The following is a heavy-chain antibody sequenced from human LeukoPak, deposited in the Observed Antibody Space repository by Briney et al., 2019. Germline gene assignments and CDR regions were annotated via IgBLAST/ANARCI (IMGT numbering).Heavy chain of an antibody. Sequence: NAGGSLRLSCAASGFTFSDYYMSWIRQAPGKGLEWVSYISSSGSTIYYADSVKGRFTISSDNAKNSLYLQMNSLRAEDTAVYYCARDARQQLVERFDYWGQGTLVTVSS. J-gene: IGHJ4*02. CDR1: GFTFSDYY. D-gene: IGHD6-13*01. CDR3: ARDARQQLVERFDY. CDR2: ISSSGSTI. V-gene: IGHV3-11*01.